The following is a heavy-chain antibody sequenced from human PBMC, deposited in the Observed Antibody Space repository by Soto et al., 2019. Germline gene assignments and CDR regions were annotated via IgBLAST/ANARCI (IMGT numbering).Heavy chain of an antibody. CDR3: ARDGAIGEGWNVFPVSFDE. D-gene: IGHD1-1*01. CDR1: GFTFSNYG. V-gene: IGHV3-33*01. Sequence: QVQLVEAGGGVVQPGRSLRLSCAASGFTFSNYGMHWVRQAPGKGLEWVALICYDGSNKYYADSVKGRFTIFRDNSKNTLYLQMSSLIVEDKAFYYCARDGAIGEGWNVFPVSFDEWGHGTLFTVSS. CDR2: ICYDGSNK. J-gene: IGHJ4*01.